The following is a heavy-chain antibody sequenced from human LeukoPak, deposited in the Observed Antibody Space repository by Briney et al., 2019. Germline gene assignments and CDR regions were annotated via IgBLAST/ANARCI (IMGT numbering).Heavy chain of an antibody. CDR3: ARDTHSGSYYRVGLT. D-gene: IGHD1-26*01. J-gene: IGHJ5*02. CDR2: ISSGSTI. V-gene: IGHV3-48*03. CDR1: GFTFSSYE. Sequence: GGSLRLSCAASGFTFSSYEMNWVRQAPGKGLEWVSYISSGSTIYYADFVKGRFTISRDNAKNSLYLQMNSLRAEDTAVYYCARDTHSGSYYRVGLTWGQGTLVTVSS.